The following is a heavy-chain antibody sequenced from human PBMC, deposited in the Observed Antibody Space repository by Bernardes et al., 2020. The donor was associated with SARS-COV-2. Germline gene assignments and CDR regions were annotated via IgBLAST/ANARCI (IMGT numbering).Heavy chain of an antibody. D-gene: IGHD6-6*01. CDR1: GFIFRSFE. CDR2: INDDGSAK. CDR3: ARDSGGGSSGLDS. V-gene: IGHV3-48*03. Sequence: GGSLRLSCAASGFIFRSFEMNWARQAPGKGLEWISYINDDGSAKYYADSVKGRFTISRDNARSSLFLQMNSLRAEDTAVYYCARDSGGGSSGLDSWGQGTLITVSS. J-gene: IGHJ4*02.